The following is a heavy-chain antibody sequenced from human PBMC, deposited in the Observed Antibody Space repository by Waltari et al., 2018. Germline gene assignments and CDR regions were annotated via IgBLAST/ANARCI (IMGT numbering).Heavy chain of an antibody. CDR1: GYTFTGYY. V-gene: IGHV1-2*02. CDR2: IDPNTGGT. D-gene: IGHD3-16*01. CDR3: ARDLYDSRVPGDYFDY. Sequence: QVHLVQSGAEVRKPGASVKVSCKGSGYTFTGYYIPWLRQAPGQGLEWMGWIDPNTGGTKLAQKFQGRVTMTRDTSINTVYMELSSLGSDDTAVYYCARDLYDSRVPGDYFDYWGQGTLVTVSS. J-gene: IGHJ4*02.